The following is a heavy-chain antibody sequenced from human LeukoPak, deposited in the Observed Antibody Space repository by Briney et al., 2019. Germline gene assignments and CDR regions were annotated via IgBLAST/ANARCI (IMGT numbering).Heavy chain of an antibody. CDR3: AREVGISSSWYGPSDY. Sequence: GGSLRLSCAASGFTFSSYAMSWVRQAPGKGLEWVSAISGSGGSTYYADSVKGRFTISRDNSKNTLYLQMNSLRAEDTALYYCAREVGISSSWYGPSDYWGQGTLVTVSS. D-gene: IGHD6-13*01. V-gene: IGHV3-23*01. CDR1: GFTFSSYA. J-gene: IGHJ4*02. CDR2: ISGSGGST.